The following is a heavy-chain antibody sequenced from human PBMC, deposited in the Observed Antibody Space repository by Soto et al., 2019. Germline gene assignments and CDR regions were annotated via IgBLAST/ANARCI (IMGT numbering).Heavy chain of an antibody. CDR1: GFTFSSYG. D-gene: IGHD3-10*01. V-gene: IGHV3-30*18. Sequence: GGSLRLSCAASGFTFSSYGMHWVRQATGKGLEWVAVISYDGSNKYYADSVKGRFTISRDNSKNTLYLQMNSLRAEDTAVYYFAKDNYGVSYFAYWGQETLVTVSS. J-gene: IGHJ4*02. CDR3: AKDNYGVSYFAY. CDR2: ISYDGSNK.